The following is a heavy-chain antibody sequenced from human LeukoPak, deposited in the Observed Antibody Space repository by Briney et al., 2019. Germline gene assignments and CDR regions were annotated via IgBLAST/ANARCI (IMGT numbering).Heavy chain of an antibody. Sequence: ASVKVSCKASGYTFTNYHISWVRQAPGQGLEWMGWISAYNGNTNYAQKFQGRVSMTADTSTSTAYMELRSLRSDDTAVYYCARSGRGTYYYFDLWGQGTLVTVSS. CDR1: GYTFTNYH. CDR2: ISAYNGNT. CDR3: ARSGRGTYYYFDL. V-gene: IGHV1-18*01. D-gene: IGHD1-26*01. J-gene: IGHJ4*02.